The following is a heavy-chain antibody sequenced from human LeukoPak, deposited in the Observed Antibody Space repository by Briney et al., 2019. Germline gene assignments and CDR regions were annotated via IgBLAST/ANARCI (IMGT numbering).Heavy chain of an antibody. CDR1: GGTSSSYA. J-gene: IGHJ4*02. CDR3: AGSGGYSYGSDY. CDR2: IIPILGIA. D-gene: IGHD5-18*01. Sequence: SVKVSCTASGGTSSSYAISWVRQAPGQGLEWMGRIIPILGIANYAQKFQGRVTITADKSTSTAYMELSSLRSEDTAVYYCAGSGGYSYGSDYWGQGTLVTVSS. V-gene: IGHV1-69*04.